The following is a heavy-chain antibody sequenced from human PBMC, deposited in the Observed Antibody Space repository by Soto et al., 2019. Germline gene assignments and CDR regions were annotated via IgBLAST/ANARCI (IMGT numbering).Heavy chain of an antibody. CDR1: GFSFSSYG. D-gene: IGHD5-12*01. Sequence: EVQLLESGGGLVQPGGSLRLSCAASGFSFSSYGMSWVRQAPGKGLEWVSGISGSGGSTSYAVSVKGRFTISRDNSENTVYLQMNSLRADDTAVYYCARAYSGYDHWGQGTLVTVSS. J-gene: IGHJ5*02. CDR3: ARAYSGYDH. CDR2: ISGSGGST. V-gene: IGHV3-23*01.